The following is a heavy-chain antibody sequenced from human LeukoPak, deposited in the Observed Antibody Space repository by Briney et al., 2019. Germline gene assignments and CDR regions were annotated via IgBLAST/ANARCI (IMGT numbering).Heavy chain of an antibody. V-gene: IGHV1-2*02. CDR1: GYTFTGYY. CDR3: ARGVTARGFYYYMDV. J-gene: IGHJ6*03. CDR2: INPNSGGT. D-gene: IGHD2-21*02. Sequence: ASVKVSCKASGYTFTGYYMHWVRQAPGQGLEWMGWINPNSGGTNYAQKFQGRVTMTRDTSISTVYMELSRLRSDDTAVYYCARGVTARGFYYYMDVWAKGPRSPSP.